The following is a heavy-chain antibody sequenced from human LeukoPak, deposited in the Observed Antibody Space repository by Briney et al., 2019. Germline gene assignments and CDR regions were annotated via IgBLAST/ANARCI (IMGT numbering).Heavy chain of an antibody. CDR3: ARAYGDYYGMDV. V-gene: IGHV3-74*01. Sequence: PGGSLRLSCAASGFTFSSYWMHWVRQAPGKGLVWVSRINSDGSSTSYADSVKGRFTISRDNAKNTLYLQMNSLRAEDTAVYYCARAYGDYYGMDVWGQGTTVTVSS. J-gene: IGHJ6*02. CDR2: INSDGSST. CDR1: GFTFSSYW. D-gene: IGHD4-17*01.